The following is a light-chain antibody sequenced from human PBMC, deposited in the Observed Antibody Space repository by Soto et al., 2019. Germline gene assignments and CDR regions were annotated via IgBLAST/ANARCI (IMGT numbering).Light chain of an antibody. CDR3: MQALQTPLT. J-gene: IGKJ4*01. CDR2: LGS. Sequence: EIVMTQSPLSLPVSLGEPASISCRSSQSLLYSNGYSYVDWYLQKAGQSPHLLIYLGSIRAPGVPDRFSGSGSGTDFRLKISRVEAEDVGVYYCMQALQTPLTFGGGTKVEIK. V-gene: IGKV2-28*01. CDR1: QSLLYSNGYSY.